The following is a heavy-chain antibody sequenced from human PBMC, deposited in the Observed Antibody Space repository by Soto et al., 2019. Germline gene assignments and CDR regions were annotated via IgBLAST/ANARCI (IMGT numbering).Heavy chain of an antibody. Sequence: QVQLVQSGAEVKKPGSSVKVSCKASGGTFSSYAISWVRQAPGQGLEWMGGLIPIFGTANYAQKFQGRVTITADESTSTAYMELSSLRAEDTAVYYCARDLGLSPDYGGERGDYWGQGTLVTVSS. D-gene: IGHD4-17*01. J-gene: IGHJ4*02. CDR3: ARDLGLSPDYGGERGDY. CDR2: LIPIFGTA. V-gene: IGHV1-69*01. CDR1: GGTFSSYA.